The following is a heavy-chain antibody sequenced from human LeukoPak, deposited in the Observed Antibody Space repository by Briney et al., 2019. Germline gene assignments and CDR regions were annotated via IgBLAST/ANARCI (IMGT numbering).Heavy chain of an antibody. CDR1: GFTFSSYA. Sequence: PGGSLRLSCAASGFTFSSYAMTWVRQAPGRGLEWVSAISVSGGSTYYADSVKGRFTISRDNSKNTLYLQMNSMRAEDTDIYYCAKRNTALASDYWGQGTLVTVSS. D-gene: IGHD5-18*01. CDR2: ISVSGGST. CDR3: AKRNTALASDY. V-gene: IGHV3-23*01. J-gene: IGHJ4*02.